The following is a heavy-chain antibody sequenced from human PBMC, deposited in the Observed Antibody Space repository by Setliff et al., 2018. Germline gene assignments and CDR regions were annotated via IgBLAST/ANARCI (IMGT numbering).Heavy chain of an antibody. CDR1: GITFKNAW. D-gene: IGHD4-4*01. CDR3: ATGPRDSRNYLTRLGS. J-gene: IGHJ5*02. V-gene: IGHV3-15*01. CDR2: IKSSIEGATS. Sequence: PGGSLRLSCSVSGITFKNAWMTWVRQAPGKGPEWVGRIKSSIEGATSDYGAPAKGRFTISRDDSKNMIFLQMNNLKIEDTGYYYCATGPRDSRNYLTRLGSWGQGTLVTVSS.